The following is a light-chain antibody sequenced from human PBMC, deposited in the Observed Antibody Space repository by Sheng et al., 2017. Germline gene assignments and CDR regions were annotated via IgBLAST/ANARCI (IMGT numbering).Light chain of an antibody. CDR3: CSYTRTSTPYV. CDR2: SVN. J-gene: IGLJ1*01. V-gene: IGLV2-14*03. CDR1: SNDVGGNNY. Sequence: QSALTQPASVSGSPGQSITISCTGTSNDVGGNNYVSWYQQHPGKAPKLLIYSVNSRPSGVSNRFSGSKSGNTASLTISGLQAEDEGDYYCCSYTRTSTPYVFGTGTQVTVL.